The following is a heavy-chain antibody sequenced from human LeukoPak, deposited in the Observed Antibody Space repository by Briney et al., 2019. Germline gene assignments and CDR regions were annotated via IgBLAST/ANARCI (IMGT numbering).Heavy chain of an antibody. J-gene: IGHJ6*04. CDR2: ITGTGDST. CDR3: AKVPYYYGSGSYDSGMDV. V-gene: IGHV3-23*01. D-gene: IGHD3-10*01. Sequence: GGSLRLSCAASGFTFSSYAMNWVRQAPGKGLEWVSGITGTGDSTYYADSVKGRFTISRDNSKNTLYLQMNSLRAEDTAVYYCAKVPYYYGSGSYDSGMDVWGKGTTVTVSS. CDR1: GFTFSSYA.